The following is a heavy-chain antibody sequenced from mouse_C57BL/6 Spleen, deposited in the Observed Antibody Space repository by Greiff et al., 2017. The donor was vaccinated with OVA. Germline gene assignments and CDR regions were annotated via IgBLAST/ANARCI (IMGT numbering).Heavy chain of an antibody. CDR1: GYTFTDYN. J-gene: IGHJ2*01. CDR3: AREDYGSSFDY. V-gene: IGHV1-18*01. D-gene: IGHD1-1*01. CDR2: INPNNGGT. Sequence: EVQLQQSGPELVKPGASVKIPCKASGYTFTDYNMDWVKQSHGKSLEWIGDINPNNGGTICNQKFKGKATLTVDKSSSTAYMELRSLTSEDTAVYYCAREDYGSSFDYWGQGTTLTVSS.